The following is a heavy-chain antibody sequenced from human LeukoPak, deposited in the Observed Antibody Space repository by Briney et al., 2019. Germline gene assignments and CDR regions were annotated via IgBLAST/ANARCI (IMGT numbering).Heavy chain of an antibody. CDR2: IYSGGST. Sequence: GGSLRLSCAASGFTVSSNYMSWVRQAPGKGLEWVSVIYSGGSTYYADSVKGRFTISRDNSKNTLYLQMNSLRSEDTAVYYCARVYSSGWYRDFGYYYYGMDVWGQGTTVTVSS. D-gene: IGHD6-19*01. CDR1: GFTVSSNY. J-gene: IGHJ6*02. V-gene: IGHV3-53*05. CDR3: ARVYSSGWYRDFGYYYYGMDV.